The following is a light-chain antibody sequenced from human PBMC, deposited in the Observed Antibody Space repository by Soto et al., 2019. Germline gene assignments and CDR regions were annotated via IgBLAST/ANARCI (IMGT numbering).Light chain of an antibody. Sequence: QSALTQPRSVSGSPGQSITISCSGTIRDIGGYNFISWYQQHPGAAPKIIIYDVSKRPSGVPDRFSGSTSGNTASLTISGLQAEDDAFYYCCSYAGSNTLAFGGGTSSPS. CDR2: DVS. J-gene: IGLJ2*01. CDR3: CSYAGSNTLA. V-gene: IGLV2-11*01. CDR1: IRDIGGYNF.